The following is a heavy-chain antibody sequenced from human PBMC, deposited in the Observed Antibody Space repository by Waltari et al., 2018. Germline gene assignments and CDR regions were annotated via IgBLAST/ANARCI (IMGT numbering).Heavy chain of an antibody. CDR1: GFPFSLYW. V-gene: IGHV3-74*01. J-gene: IGHJ4*02. Sequence: EVQLVESVGGLVQPGGSLRLSCVASGFPFSLYWMHWVRQVPGKGLVWVSRINGTGITTNYADSVKGRFTISRDNAKNTLYLQMNSLTAEDTAVYYCALLRVVSVFDPFDNWGQGTLVTVSS. D-gene: IGHD2-15*01. CDR2: INGTGITT. CDR3: ALLRVVSVFDPFDN.